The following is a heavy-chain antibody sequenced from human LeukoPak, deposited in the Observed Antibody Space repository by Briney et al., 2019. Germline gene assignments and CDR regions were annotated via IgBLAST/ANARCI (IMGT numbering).Heavy chain of an antibody. CDR2: MNPHSGNT. Sequence: ASVKVSCKASGYTFTSYDINWVRQAAGQGLEWMGWMNPHSGNTGYAQKFQGRVTITRNTSITTAYMELSSLRSEDTAVYYCAREFRGAFDFWGQGTMVTVSS. J-gene: IGHJ3*01. CDR1: GYTFTSYD. CDR3: AREFRGAFDF. V-gene: IGHV1-8*03.